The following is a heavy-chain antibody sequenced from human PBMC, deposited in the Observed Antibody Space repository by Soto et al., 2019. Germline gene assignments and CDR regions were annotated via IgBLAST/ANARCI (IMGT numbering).Heavy chain of an antibody. CDR3: ASDRLIRGIVLIDAFDI. J-gene: IGHJ3*02. D-gene: IGHD2-8*01. V-gene: IGHV1-24*01. CDR2: FDPEDGET. CDR1: GYTLTELS. Sequence: ASVKVSCKVSGYTLTELSMHWVRQAPGKGLEWMGGFDPEDGETIYAQKFQGRVTMTEDTSTDTAYMKLSSLRSEDTAVYFCASDRLIRGIVLIDAFDIWGQGTMVTVSS.